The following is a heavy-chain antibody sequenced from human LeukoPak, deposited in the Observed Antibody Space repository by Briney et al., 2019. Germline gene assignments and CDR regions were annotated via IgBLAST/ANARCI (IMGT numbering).Heavy chain of an antibody. CDR1: GFTFSSYA. D-gene: IGHD5-18*01. V-gene: IGHV3-23*01. J-gene: IGHJ4*02. CDR2: ISGSGTNT. CDR3: AKGDKPVIAMVKFDY. Sequence: GGSLRLSCAASGFTFSSYAMNWVRQAPGKGLEWVSGISGSGTNTYYADSVRGRFTISRDNSKNTLYMQMNSLRAEDTAVYYCAKGDKPVIAMVKFDYWGQGTLVTVSS.